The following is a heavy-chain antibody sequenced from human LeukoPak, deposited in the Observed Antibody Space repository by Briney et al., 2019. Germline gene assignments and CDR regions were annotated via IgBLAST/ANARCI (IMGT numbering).Heavy chain of an antibody. D-gene: IGHD6-19*01. CDR1: GGSISSYY. V-gene: IGHV4-59*08. CDR3: ARGSGWYGGDFDY. Sequence: SETLSLTCTVSGGSISSYYWSWIRQPPGKGLEWIGHIYYSGSTNYNPSLKSRVTISVDTSKNQFSLKLSSVTAADTAVYYCARGSGWYGGDFDYWGQGTLVTVSS. J-gene: IGHJ4*02. CDR2: IYYSGST.